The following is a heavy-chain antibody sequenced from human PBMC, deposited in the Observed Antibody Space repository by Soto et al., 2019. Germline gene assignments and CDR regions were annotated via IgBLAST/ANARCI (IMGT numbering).Heavy chain of an antibody. Sequence: GGSLRLSCAASGFSFSSYSMNWVRQAPGKGLEWVSYISSTSSTIYFADSVKGRFTISRDNAKNSLYLQMNSLRDEDTAVYYCAREGPHDFNWFDPWGQGTLVTVSS. D-gene: IGHD2-21*02. J-gene: IGHJ5*02. CDR1: GFSFSSYS. CDR3: AREGPHDFNWFDP. V-gene: IGHV3-48*02. CDR2: ISSTSSTI.